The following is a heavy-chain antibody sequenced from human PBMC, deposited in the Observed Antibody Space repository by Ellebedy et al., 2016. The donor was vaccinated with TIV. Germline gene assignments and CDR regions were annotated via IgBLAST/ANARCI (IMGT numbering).Heavy chain of an antibody. CDR3: AKKDGNYVTGVDL. J-gene: IGHJ2*01. CDR2: ISHTGSRT. Sequence: GESLKISCAASGFTFSSYAMSWVRQAPGKGLEWVSTISHTGSRTYYADSVEGRFTISRDNSKNTLYLQMNSLRAEDTAVYYCAKKDGNYVTGVDLWGRGTLVTVSS. CDR1: GFTFSSYA. D-gene: IGHD1-7*01. V-gene: IGHV3-23*01.